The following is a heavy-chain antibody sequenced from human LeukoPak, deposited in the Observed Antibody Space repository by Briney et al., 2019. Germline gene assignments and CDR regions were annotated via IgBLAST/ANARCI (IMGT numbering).Heavy chain of an antibody. V-gene: IGHV3-23*01. Sequence: GGSLRLSCAASGFTFSSYAMSWVRQAPGRGLEWVSAISDTGATTYDADSVKGRFAISRDNSRSTLYLQMNSLRAEDTALYYCAKDTSIGRYCTNGVCSPFDYWGQGTLVTVSS. CDR2: ISDTGATT. D-gene: IGHD2-8*01. CDR1: GFTFSSYA. CDR3: AKDTSIGRYCTNGVCSPFDY. J-gene: IGHJ4*02.